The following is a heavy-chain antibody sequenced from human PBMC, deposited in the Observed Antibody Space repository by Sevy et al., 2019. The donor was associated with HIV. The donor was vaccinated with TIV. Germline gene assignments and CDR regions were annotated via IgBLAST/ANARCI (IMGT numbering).Heavy chain of an antibody. CDR1: GFSFSIYW. CDR3: VREGLGGYSYSLDY. J-gene: IGHJ4*01. Sequence: GGSLRLSCAASGFSFSIYWMSWVRQAPGKGLEWLATMKQDGSEEDYVDSVKGRFTSSRDNAKNSLFLQMNSLSAEDTAVYYCVREGLGGYSYSLDYWGHGTLVTVSS. CDR2: MKQDGSEE. D-gene: IGHD5-18*01. V-gene: IGHV3-7*01.